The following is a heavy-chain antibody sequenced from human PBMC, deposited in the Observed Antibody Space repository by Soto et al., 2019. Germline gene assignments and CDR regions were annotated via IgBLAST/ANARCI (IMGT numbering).Heavy chain of an antibody. D-gene: IGHD6-19*01. CDR3: ARVRSSGWYFDY. V-gene: IGHV3-48*02. Sequence: GGSLRLSCAASGFTFSTYSMNWVRQAPGKGLEWVSYISSSSSALYYADSVKGRFTISRDNAKNSLYLQMNSLRDEDTAVYYCARVRSSGWYFDYWGQGTLVTVSS. CDR1: GFTFSTYS. CDR2: ISSSSSAL. J-gene: IGHJ4*02.